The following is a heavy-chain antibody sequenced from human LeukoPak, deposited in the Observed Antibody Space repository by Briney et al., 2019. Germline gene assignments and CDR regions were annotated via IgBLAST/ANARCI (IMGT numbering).Heavy chain of an antibody. J-gene: IGHJ4*02. CDR3: AILTGYCSKPVCAV. CDR2: ASGVGEHT. CDR1: GFTFYSYA. V-gene: IGHV3-23*01. D-gene: IGHD6-19*01. Sequence: GGSLRLSCVGSGFTFYSYAISWVRQAPGEGLEWVSSASGVGEHTYYADSVKGRFTITRDNSKDSLYLQMNSLRVEDTALYYCAILTGYCSKPVCAVWGQGTLVTVSS.